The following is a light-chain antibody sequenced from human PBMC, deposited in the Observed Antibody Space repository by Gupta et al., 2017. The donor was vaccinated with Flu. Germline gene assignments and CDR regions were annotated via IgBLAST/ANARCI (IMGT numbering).Light chain of an antibody. CDR3: QHHNNYPPYT. CDR1: QGISSS. Sequence: DIQLTQSPSFLSASVGDRVTITCRASQGISSSLAWFQHKPGRAPKLLIYPASTLQSGVLSTFSGSGCGTEFTLTISSRQPEDFAAYYCQHHNNYPPYTFGQGTKLEIK. CDR2: PAS. J-gene: IGKJ2*01. V-gene: IGKV1-9*01.